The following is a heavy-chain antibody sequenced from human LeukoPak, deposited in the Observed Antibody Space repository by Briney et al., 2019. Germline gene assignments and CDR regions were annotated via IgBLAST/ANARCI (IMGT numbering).Heavy chain of an antibody. Sequence: ASVKVSCKASGYTFTDYYMHWVRQAPGQGLEWMGRINPNSGGTNYAQKFQGRVTMTRDTSISTAYMELSRLRSDDTAVYYCARADSSGYYEGVVDYWGQGTLVTVSS. V-gene: IGHV1-2*06. J-gene: IGHJ4*02. D-gene: IGHD3-22*01. CDR1: GYTFTDYY. CDR3: ARADSSGYYEGVVDY. CDR2: INPNSGGT.